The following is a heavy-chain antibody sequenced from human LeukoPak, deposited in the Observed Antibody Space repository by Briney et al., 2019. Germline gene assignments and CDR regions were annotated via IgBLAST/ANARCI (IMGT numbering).Heavy chain of an antibody. Sequence: KASEALSLTGTGSAVTISSYYWSWIRHPAGKGLEWIGHLYNCGSTNYNPSLKSRVTMSVDTSKIQSSLTLSSVTAADTAVYYCARDRVLGHCGGGSCYNNLFDPWGQGTLVTVSS. D-gene: IGHD2-15*01. CDR3: ARDRVLGHCGGGSCYNNLFDP. CDR2: LYNCGST. J-gene: IGHJ5*02. V-gene: IGHV4-4*07. CDR1: AVTISSYY.